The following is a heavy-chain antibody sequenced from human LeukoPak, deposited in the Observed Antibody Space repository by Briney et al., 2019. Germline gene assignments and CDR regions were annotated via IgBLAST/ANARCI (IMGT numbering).Heavy chain of an antibody. CDR2: IYYSGST. D-gene: IGHD1-26*01. Sequence: SETLSLTCTVSGGSISSYYWSWIRQPPGKGLEWVGYIYYSGSTNYNPSFKSRVTISVDTSKNQFSLKLSSVTAADTAVYYCARAPWELLAVGAFDIWGQGTMVTVSS. CDR3: ARAPWELLAVGAFDI. CDR1: GGSISSYY. V-gene: IGHV4-59*01. J-gene: IGHJ3*02.